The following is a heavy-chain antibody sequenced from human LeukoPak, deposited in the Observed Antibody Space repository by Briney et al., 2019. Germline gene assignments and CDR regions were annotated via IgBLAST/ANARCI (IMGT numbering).Heavy chain of an antibody. D-gene: IGHD1-26*01. J-gene: IGHJ4*02. Sequence: GGSLRLSCAASGFTFSSYAMSWVRQAPGKGLEWVSAISGSGGSTYYADSVKGRFTISRDNSKNTLYLQMNSLRAEDTAVYYCAKRYSGTSGLYNFDYWGQGTLVTVSS. CDR2: ISGSGGST. CDR1: GFTFSSYA. CDR3: AKRYSGTSGLYNFDY. V-gene: IGHV3-23*01.